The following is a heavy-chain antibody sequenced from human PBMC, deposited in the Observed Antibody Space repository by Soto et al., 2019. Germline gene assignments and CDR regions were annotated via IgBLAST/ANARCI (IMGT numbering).Heavy chain of an antibody. CDR3: ARGGYYDNNWGKLRHYGLDV. Sequence: QVQLVQSAAEVKKPGASVKVSCKASGYTFIRYGITWVRQAPGQGPEWMGWISPYNDYTIYAQKVQGRVTMTTDTSTRTVYRELRSLKSDDTAVYYCARGGYYDNNWGKLRHYGLDVWGQGTSVTVSS. J-gene: IGHJ6*02. D-gene: IGHD3-16*01. V-gene: IGHV1-18*01. CDR2: ISPYNDYT. CDR1: GYTFIRYG.